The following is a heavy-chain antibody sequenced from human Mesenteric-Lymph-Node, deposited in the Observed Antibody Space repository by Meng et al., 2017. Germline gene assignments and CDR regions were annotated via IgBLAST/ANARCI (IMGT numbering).Heavy chain of an antibody. J-gene: IGHJ4*02. D-gene: IGHD1-20*01. V-gene: IGHV3-30*04. CDR3: ARESGRRNWHDATNY. Sequence: GGSLRLSCAGSGFTFSDYAMHWVRQAPGKGLEWVALISYDGSNKRYAGSVNGRFTISRDNSKNTMFLQMNSLGPEDTAVYYCARESGRRNWHDATNYWGQGALVTVSS. CDR1: GFTFSDYA. CDR2: ISYDGSNK.